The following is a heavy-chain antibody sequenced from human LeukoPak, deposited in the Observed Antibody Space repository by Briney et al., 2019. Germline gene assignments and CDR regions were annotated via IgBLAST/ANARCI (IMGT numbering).Heavy chain of an antibody. D-gene: IGHD4-17*01. CDR3: ARGRVYGDYEGAVSDAFDI. CDR2: IYYSGST. J-gene: IGHJ3*02. Sequence: KASETLSLTCTVSGGSISSSSYYWGWIRQPPGKGLEWIGSIYYSGSTYYNPSLKSRVTISVDTSKNQFSLKLSSVTAADTAVYYCARGRVYGDYEGAVSDAFDIWGQGTMVTVSS. CDR1: GGSISSSSYY. V-gene: IGHV4-39*07.